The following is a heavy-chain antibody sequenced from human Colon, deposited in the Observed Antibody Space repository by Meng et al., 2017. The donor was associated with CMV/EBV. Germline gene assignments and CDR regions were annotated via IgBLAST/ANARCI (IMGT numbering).Heavy chain of an antibody. CDR1: GYTFTSYY. CDR3: ARDRGSTGIDY. V-gene: IGHV1-46*01. CDR2: INPSGDIT. J-gene: IGHJ4*02. D-gene: IGHD2-8*02. Sequence: ASVKVSCKASGYTFTSYYMHWVRQAPGQGLEWVGIINPSGDITNYARKFQGRVTMTRDTSISTAYMELSRLRSDDTAVYYCARDRGSTGIDYWGQGTLVTVSS.